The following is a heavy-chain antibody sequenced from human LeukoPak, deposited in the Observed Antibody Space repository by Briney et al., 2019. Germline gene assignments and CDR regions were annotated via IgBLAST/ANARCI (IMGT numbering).Heavy chain of an antibody. CDR2: IYYSGST. D-gene: IGHD3-22*01. CDR1: GGSISSGGYY. CDR3: ARRQYYYHSSGYYEYYFDY. Sequence: SETLSLTCTVSGGSISSGGYYWSWIRQHPGTGLEWIGYIYYSGSTYYNPSLQSRVTISVDTSKNQFSLKLSSVTAADTAVYYCARRQYYYHSSGYYEYYFDYWGQGTLVTASS. V-gene: IGHV4-31*03. J-gene: IGHJ4*02.